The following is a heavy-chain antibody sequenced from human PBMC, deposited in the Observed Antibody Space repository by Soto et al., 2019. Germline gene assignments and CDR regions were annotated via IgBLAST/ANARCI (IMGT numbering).Heavy chain of an antibody. Sequence: PAGSLRLSCASSGFTFSSYGMHWSRQAPGKGLEWVANIKQDGSEKYYGDPVKDRFTVSRDNAKNSVSLQMNSLRVEDTAVYYCARDVHAYTGGSYDTGSGESWGQGTLVTGSS. CDR2: IKQDGSEK. D-gene: IGHD3-16*01. V-gene: IGHV3-7*01. CDR1: GFTFSSYG. CDR3: ARDVHAYTGGSYDTGSGES. J-gene: IGHJ5*02.